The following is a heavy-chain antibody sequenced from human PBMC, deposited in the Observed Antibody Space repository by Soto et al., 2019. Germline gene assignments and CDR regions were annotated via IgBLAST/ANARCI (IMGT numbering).Heavy chain of an antibody. J-gene: IGHJ4*02. CDR1: GFTFSSYA. CDR2: ISGSGGST. V-gene: IGHV3-23*01. D-gene: IGHD5-12*01. Sequence: EVQLLESGGGLVQPGGSLRLSCAASGFTFSSYAMSWVRQAPGKGLEWVSAISGSGGSTYYADSVKGRFTISRDNSKTTLYLQMNSLRAEDTAVYYCAKDIVATMNGGDFDYWGQGTLVTVSS. CDR3: AKDIVATMNGGDFDY.